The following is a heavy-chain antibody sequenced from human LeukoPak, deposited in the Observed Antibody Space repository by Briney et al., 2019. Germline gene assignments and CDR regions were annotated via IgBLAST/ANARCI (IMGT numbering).Heavy chain of an antibody. Sequence: TSETLSLTCAVYGGSFSGYSRSWIRQPPGKGLEWIGEINHSGSTNYNPSLKSRVTISVDTSKNQFSLKLSSVTAADTAVYYCARIATDHYYDSSGYYLTPYYFDYWGQGTLVTVSS. CDR2: INHSGST. CDR1: GGSFSGYS. J-gene: IGHJ4*02. CDR3: ARIATDHYYDSSGYYLTPYYFDY. V-gene: IGHV4-34*01. D-gene: IGHD3-22*01.